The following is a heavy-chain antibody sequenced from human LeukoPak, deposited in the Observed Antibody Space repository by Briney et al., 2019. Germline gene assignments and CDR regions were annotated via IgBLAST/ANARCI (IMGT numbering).Heavy chain of an antibody. CDR1: GFTFSSYG. CDR3: ARRSGIAVAGAFDY. CDR2: ISGSGGST. V-gene: IGHV3-23*01. Sequence: GGSLRLSCAASGFTFSSYGMSWVRQAPGKGLEWVSAISGSGGSTYYADSVKGRFTISRGNSKNTLYLQMNSLRAEDTAVYYCARRSGIAVAGAFDYWGQGTLVTVSS. J-gene: IGHJ4*02. D-gene: IGHD6-19*01.